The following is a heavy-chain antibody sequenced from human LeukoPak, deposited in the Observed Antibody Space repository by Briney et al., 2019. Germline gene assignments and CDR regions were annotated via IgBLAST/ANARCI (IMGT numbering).Heavy chain of an antibody. Sequence: GGSLRLSCSASGFTFSTYAMHWVRQAPGKGLEYVSASSSKGDSTFYADSVKGRFTISRDNSKNTLYLQMSSLRTEDTAVYYCVKASNDYYYDSWGQGTLVTVSS. CDR2: SSSKGDST. CDR3: VKASNDYYYDS. J-gene: IGHJ5*01. D-gene: IGHD3-22*01. CDR1: GFTFSTYA. V-gene: IGHV3-64D*06.